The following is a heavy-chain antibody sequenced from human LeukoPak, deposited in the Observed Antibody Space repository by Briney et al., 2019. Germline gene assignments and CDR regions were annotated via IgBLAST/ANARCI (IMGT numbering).Heavy chain of an antibody. D-gene: IGHD3-3*01. V-gene: IGHV4-39*07. CDR2: IYYSGST. J-gene: IGHJ4*02. Sequence: PSETLSLTCSVSGGSISSSSYYWGWIRQPPGKGLEWIGSIYYSGSTYYNPSLKSRVTISVDTSKNQFSLKLSSVTAADTAVYYCARVFSDSTYYDFWSGYFFDYWGQGTLVTVSS. CDR3: ARVFSDSTYYDFWSGYFFDY. CDR1: GGSISSSSYY.